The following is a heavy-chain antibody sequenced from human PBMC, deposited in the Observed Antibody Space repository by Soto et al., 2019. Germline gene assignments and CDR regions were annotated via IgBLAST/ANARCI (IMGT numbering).Heavy chain of an antibody. V-gene: IGHV3-23*01. CDR2: FSSRTGST. D-gene: IGHD2-15*01. CDR3: AKNSGLGVVGDY. CDR1: GFTFDNYP. Sequence: EVQLFESGGNLVQPAGSLRLACVASGFTFDNYPMTWVRQAPRKGLEWVSTFSSRTGSTYYVASVKGRFTIARDNSENTLFLQRNRLRDAGTAVYYCAKNSGLGVVGDYWGKGTLVTVSS. J-gene: IGHJ4*02.